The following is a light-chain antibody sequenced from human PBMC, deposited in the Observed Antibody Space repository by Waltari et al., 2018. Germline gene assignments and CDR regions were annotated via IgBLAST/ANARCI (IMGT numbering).Light chain of an antibody. Sequence: DIQVPPTPSFLSASVGDRVHIPCRASQNVSNYLNWSQQKPGKAPNLLFYAAASLHSEVPSRFIGSGSGPDFTLTIGSLQPEDFATYFCQQSYNTPWTFGQGTKVEVK. V-gene: IGKV1-39*01. J-gene: IGKJ1*01. CDR1: QNVSNY. CDR3: QQSYNTPWT. CDR2: AAA.